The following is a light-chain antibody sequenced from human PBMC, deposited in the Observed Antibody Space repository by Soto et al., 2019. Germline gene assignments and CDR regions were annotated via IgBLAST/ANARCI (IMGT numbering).Light chain of an antibody. CDR2: GAS. CDR1: QSVSNNY. J-gene: IGKJ5*01. Sequence: DIVLTQSPGPLSLSPGGRATLSCRASQSVSNNYLAWYQQKPGQAPRLLIYGASNRATGIPDRFSGGGSGTDFTLTISRLDPEDFAVYYCQQYGSSGTLGQGTRLEIK. V-gene: IGKV3-20*01. CDR3: QQYGSSGT.